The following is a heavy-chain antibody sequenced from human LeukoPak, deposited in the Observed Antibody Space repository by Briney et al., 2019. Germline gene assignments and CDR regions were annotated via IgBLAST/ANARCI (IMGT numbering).Heavy chain of an antibody. CDR1: GFTFSNAW. CDR2: IKSKTDGGTT. Sequence: GGSLRLSCAASGFTFSNAWMSWVRHAPGKGLEWVGRIKSKTDGGTTDYAAPVKGRFTISRDDSKNTLYLQMNSLKTEDTAVYYCTTAPSYYDILTGYYTFDYWGQGTLVTVSS. CDR3: TTAPSYYDILTGYYTFDY. D-gene: IGHD3-9*01. J-gene: IGHJ4*02. V-gene: IGHV3-15*01.